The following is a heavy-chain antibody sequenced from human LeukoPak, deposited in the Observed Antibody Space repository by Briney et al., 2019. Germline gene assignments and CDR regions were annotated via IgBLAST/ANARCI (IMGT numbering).Heavy chain of an antibody. J-gene: IGHJ5*02. CDR2: AHYSEST. D-gene: IGHD3-10*02. CDR1: GASISSYC. CDR3: VRNPITTVRGVIRDNWFDP. Sequence: PSETLSLTCTVSGASISSYCWSWIRQPPGKGLEWIGFAHYSESTNYTPFLKSRVTISVDTPKNQLSLKLSSVTAADTAVCYCVRNPITTVRGVIRDNWFDPWGQGTLVTVSS. V-gene: IGHV4-59*01.